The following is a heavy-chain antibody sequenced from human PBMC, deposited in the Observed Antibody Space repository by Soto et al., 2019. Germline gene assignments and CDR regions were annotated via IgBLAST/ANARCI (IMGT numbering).Heavy chain of an antibody. CDR1: GYSLTRFW. J-gene: IGHJ6*03. CDR3: ASRTESSDYSHYMDV. D-gene: IGHD6-6*01. CDR2: IYPADSGT. V-gene: IGHV5-51*01. Sequence: GDSLKISGERSGYSLTRFWIGWLRQMPGKGLEWMGIIYPADSGTRYSPSFQGQVTISADKSISTAYLQWNSLKASDTAMYYCASRTESSDYSHYMDVWGKGTTVTVSS.